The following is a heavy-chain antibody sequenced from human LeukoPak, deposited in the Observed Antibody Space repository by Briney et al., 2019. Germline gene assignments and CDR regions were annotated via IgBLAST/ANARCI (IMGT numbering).Heavy chain of an antibody. Sequence: SEALSLTCTVSGGSFSSYYWSWIRQPPGKGLEWIGYIYYSGSTNYNPSLKSRVTISVDTSKNQFSLKLSSVTAADTAVYYCARSRPYYYDGSGYYYLPNFDYWGQGTLVTVSS. CDR3: ARSRPYYYDGSGYYYLPNFDY. CDR1: GGSFSSYY. V-gene: IGHV4-59*08. CDR2: IYYSGST. J-gene: IGHJ4*02. D-gene: IGHD3-22*01.